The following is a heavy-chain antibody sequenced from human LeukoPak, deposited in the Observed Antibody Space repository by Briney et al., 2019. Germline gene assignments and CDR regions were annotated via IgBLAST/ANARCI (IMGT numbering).Heavy chain of an antibody. CDR3: ARDGDIAARPNRGLDY. V-gene: IGHV7-4-1*02. Sequence: GASVKVSCKASGYTFTSYAMNWVRQAPGQGLEWMGWINTNTGNPTYAQGFTGRFVFSLDTSVSTAYLQISSLKAEDTAVYYCARDGDIAARPNRGLDYWGQGTLVTVSS. CDR1: GYTFTSYA. CDR2: INTNTGNP. D-gene: IGHD6-6*01. J-gene: IGHJ4*02.